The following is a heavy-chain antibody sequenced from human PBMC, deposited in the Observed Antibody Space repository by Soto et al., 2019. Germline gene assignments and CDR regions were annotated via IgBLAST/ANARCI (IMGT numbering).Heavy chain of an antibody. V-gene: IGHV1-2*04. CDR1: GYTFTGYY. J-gene: IGHJ6*02. CDR2: INPNSGGT. CDR3: AREAVVVVAATQYDYYYGMDV. D-gene: IGHD2-15*01. Sequence: QVQLVQSGAEVKKPGASVKVSCKASGYTFTGYYMHWVRQAPGQGLEWMGWINPNSGGTNYAQKFQGWVTMTRDTSISTACMELSRLRSDDTAVYYCAREAVVVVAATQYDYYYGMDVWGQGTTVTVSS.